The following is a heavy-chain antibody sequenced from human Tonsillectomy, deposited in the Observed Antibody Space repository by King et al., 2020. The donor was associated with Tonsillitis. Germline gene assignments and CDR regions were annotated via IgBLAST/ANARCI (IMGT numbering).Heavy chain of an antibody. CDR1: GYIFTACY. Sequence: QLVQSGAEVKKPGASVKVSCKASGYIFTACYMHWVRQAPGQGLEWLGMINPSCGNTDYAQSFQGRVTMTRDTSTSTVYMELSSLTSEDTAVYYCATSQIAAADSYDAFDVWGQGTMVTVS. CDR2: INPSCGNT. J-gene: IGHJ3*01. V-gene: IGHV1-46*01. D-gene: IGHD6-13*01. CDR3: ATSQIAAADSYDAFDV.